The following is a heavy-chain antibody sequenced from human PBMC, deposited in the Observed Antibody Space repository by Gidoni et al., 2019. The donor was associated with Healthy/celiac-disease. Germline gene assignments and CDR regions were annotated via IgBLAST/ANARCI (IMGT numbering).Heavy chain of an antibody. D-gene: IGHD5-12*01. CDR1: GFTFDDYA. V-gene: IGHV3-9*01. CDR3: AKDMGADGYNSAIDY. J-gene: IGHJ4*02. Sequence: EVQLVESGGGLVQPGRSLRLSCAASGFTFDDYAMHWVRQAPGKGLEWVSGISWNSGSIGYADSVKGRFTISRDNAKNSLYLQMNSLRAEDTALYYCAKDMGADGYNSAIDYWGQGTLVTVSS. CDR2: ISWNSGSI.